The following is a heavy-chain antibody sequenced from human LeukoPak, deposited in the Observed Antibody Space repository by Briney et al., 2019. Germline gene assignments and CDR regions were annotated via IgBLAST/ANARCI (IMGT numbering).Heavy chain of an antibody. CDR3: ANYYYDSRYFDY. Sequence: PSETLSLTCTVSGGSISIGGYSWSWIRQPPGKGLEWIGYIYHSGSTYYNPSLKSRVTLSVDRSKNQFSLKLSSVTAADTAVYYCANYYYDSRYFDYWGQGTLVTVSS. J-gene: IGHJ4*02. CDR1: GGSISIGGYS. V-gene: IGHV4-30-2*01. CDR2: IYHSGST. D-gene: IGHD3-22*01.